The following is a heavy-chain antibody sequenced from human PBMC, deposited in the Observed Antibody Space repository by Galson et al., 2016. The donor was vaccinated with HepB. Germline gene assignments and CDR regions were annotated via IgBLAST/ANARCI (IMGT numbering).Heavy chain of an antibody. CDR2: IDWDDDE. CDR1: GFSLTTNGMS. CDR3: ARTHPHCSGSSCYTRYGMDV. D-gene: IGHD2-2*01. V-gene: IGHV2-70*11. Sequence: PALVNPTQTLTLTCTFSGFSLTTNGMSVSWIRQPPGKALEWLARIDWDDDEYYHTSLRTRLTISKDTSKNQVVLTVTNMDPADTATYFCARTHPHCSGSSCYTRYGMDVWGQGATVAVSS. J-gene: IGHJ6*02.